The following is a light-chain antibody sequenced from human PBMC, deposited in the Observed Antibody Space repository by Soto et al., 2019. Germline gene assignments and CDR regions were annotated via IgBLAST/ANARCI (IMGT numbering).Light chain of an antibody. CDR2: AAS. Sequence: DIQMTPSPSSLSASVGDRVTITCRASQSISSYLNWYQQKPGKAPKLLIYAASSLQSGVPSRFSGSGSGTDFTLTISSLQPEDFATYYCQQYNSYSVTFGQGTKVDIK. CDR3: QQYNSYSVT. V-gene: IGKV1-39*01. J-gene: IGKJ1*01. CDR1: QSISSY.